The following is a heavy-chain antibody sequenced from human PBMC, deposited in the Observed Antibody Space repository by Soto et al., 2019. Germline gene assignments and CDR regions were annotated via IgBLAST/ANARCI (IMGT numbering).Heavy chain of an antibody. Sequence: QVQVVQSGVEVRSPGSSVKVSCKASGDTFKNCVISWVRQAPGQGLEWMGGIIPLFGTTDFAQRFQGRLTITTDESTTTAYMELRRLRSEDTATYYCAAELGLGKLSVVWGQGTTVIVSS. V-gene: IGHV1-69*01. CDR2: IIPLFGTT. CDR1: GDTFKNCV. CDR3: AAELGLGKLSVV. J-gene: IGHJ6*02. D-gene: IGHD7-27*01.